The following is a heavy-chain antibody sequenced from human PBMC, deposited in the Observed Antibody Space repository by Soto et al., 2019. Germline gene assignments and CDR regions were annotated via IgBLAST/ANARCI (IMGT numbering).Heavy chain of an antibody. D-gene: IGHD2-2*01. J-gene: IGHJ4*02. Sequence: ASVKVSWKVSGDSLTELSMHWVRQAPGKGLEWMGGFDPEDGETIYAQKFQGRVTMTEDTSTDTAYMELSSLRSEDTAVYYCATDRRYCSSTSCYAFRHWGQGTLVTVSS. V-gene: IGHV1-24*01. CDR1: GDSLTELS. CDR3: ATDRRYCSSTSCYAFRH. CDR2: FDPEDGET.